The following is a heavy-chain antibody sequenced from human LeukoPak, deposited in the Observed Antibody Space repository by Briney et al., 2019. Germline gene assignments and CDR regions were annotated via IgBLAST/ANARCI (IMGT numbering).Heavy chain of an antibody. CDR3: ARGVGLWSGYYNWFDP. V-gene: IGHV4-39*07. CDR1: GGFISSSSYY. J-gene: IGHJ5*02. D-gene: IGHD3-3*01. CDR2: IYYSGST. Sequence: SETLSLTCTVAGGFISSSSYYWGWIRQPPGKGLEWIGSIYYSGSTYYNPSLKFRVTISVDKSKNQFSLKLSSVTAADTAVYYCARGVGLWSGYYNWFDPWGQGTLVTVSS.